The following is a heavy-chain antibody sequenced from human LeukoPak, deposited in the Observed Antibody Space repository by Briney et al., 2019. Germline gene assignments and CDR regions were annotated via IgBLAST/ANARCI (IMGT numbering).Heavy chain of an antibody. CDR3: ARSPIGYFDWLALYY. CDR2: IFPGDSDT. Sequence: HGESLKISCKGSGYTFTTHWIAWVRQMPGKGLEWMGIIFPGDSDTTYSPSFEGQVTISADKSISTAYLQWSSLKASDTAMYYCARSPIGYFDWLALYYWGQGTLVTVSS. J-gene: IGHJ4*02. V-gene: IGHV5-51*01. CDR1: GYTFTTHW. D-gene: IGHD3-9*01.